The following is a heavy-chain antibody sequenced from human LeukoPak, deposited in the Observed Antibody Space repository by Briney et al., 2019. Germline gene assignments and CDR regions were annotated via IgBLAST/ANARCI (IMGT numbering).Heavy chain of an antibody. CDR2: INPDGSVT. CDR3: ARVPRGSYSFDY. J-gene: IGHJ4*02. D-gene: IGHD1-26*01. V-gene: IGHV3-74*01. CDR1: YW. Sequence: YWMHXXXXXPXXXLVWVSRINPDGSVTSYADSVKGRFTISRDNAMNTLYLQMNSLRAEDTAVYYCARVPRGSYSFDYWGQGTLVTVSS.